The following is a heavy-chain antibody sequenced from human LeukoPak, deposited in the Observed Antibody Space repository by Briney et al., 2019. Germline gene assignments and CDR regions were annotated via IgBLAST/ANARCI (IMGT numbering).Heavy chain of an antibody. CDR3: ARVLRDSSGWYGYYFDY. V-gene: IGHV4-34*01. CDR2: INHSGST. CDR1: GGSFSGYY. J-gene: IGHJ4*02. D-gene: IGHD6-19*01. Sequence: PSETLSLTCAVYGGSFSGYYWSWIRQPPGKGLEWIGEINHSGSTNYNPSLKSRVTISVDTSKNQFSLKLSSVTAADTAVYYCARVLRDSSGWYGYYFDYWGQGTLVTVSS.